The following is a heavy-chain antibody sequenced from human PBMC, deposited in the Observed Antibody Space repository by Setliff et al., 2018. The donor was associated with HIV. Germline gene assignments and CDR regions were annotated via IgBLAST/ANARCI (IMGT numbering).Heavy chain of an antibody. V-gene: IGHV1-69*05. D-gene: IGHD2-2*01. CDR1: GGTFGIYG. J-gene: IGHJ4*02. Sequence: ASVKVSCKASGGTFGIYGISWVRQAPGQGLEWMGGTIPMFGTANCAQKFQGRVTITTDESTNTGYMELSSLRSEDTAVYYCARESACSSTSCPKVLDYWGQGTLVTVSS. CDR3: ARESACSSTSCPKVLDY. CDR2: TIPMFGTA.